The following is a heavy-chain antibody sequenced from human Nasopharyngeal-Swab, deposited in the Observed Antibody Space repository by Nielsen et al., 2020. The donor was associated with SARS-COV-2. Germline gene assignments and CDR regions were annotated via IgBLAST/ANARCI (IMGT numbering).Heavy chain of an antibody. Sequence: WIRQPPGKGLEWIGYIYYSGSTNYNPSLKSRVTISVDTSKNQFSLKLSSVTAADTAVYYCATAANYDILTGYYSYYYYMDVWGKGTTVTGLL. J-gene: IGHJ6*03. D-gene: IGHD3-9*01. V-gene: IGHV4-59*01. CDR2: IYYSGST. CDR3: ATAANYDILTGYYSYYYYMDV.